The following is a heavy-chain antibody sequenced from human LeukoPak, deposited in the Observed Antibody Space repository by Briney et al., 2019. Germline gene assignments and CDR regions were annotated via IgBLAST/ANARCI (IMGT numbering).Heavy chain of an antibody. CDR1: GGSISGSSYY. CDR2: VTFSDNI. J-gene: IGHJ6*03. V-gene: IGHV4-39*01. D-gene: IGHD3-22*01. CDR3: ARHEGRLSGFSPLGYYYYMDV. Sequence: TPSETLSLTCSVSGGSISGSSYYWGWIRQPPGKGLEWIATVTFSDNIYYNPSLKSRVTISVDMSKNQFSLNVTSVTAADTAVYYCARHEGRLSGFSPLGYYYYMDVWGKGTTVTVSS.